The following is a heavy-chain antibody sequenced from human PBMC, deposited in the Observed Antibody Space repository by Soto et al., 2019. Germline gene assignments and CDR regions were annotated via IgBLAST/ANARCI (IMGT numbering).Heavy chain of an antibody. CDR1: GFTFSTYA. D-gene: IGHD6-6*01. CDR3: ARDHFSYSTSSPIAY. V-gene: IGHV3-21*01. CDR2: ISSSSSYI. Sequence: GGSLRLSCAASGFTFSTYAMNFVRQAPGKGLEWVSYISSSSSYIYYADSVKGRFTISRDNAKNSLYLQMNSLRAEDTAVYYCARDHFSYSTSSPIAYWGQGTLVTVPS. J-gene: IGHJ4*02.